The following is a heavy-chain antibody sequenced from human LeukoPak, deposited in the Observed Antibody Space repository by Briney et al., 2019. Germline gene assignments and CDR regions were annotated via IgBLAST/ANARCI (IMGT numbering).Heavy chain of an antibody. CDR2: AHTSGST. V-gene: IGHV4-61*02. J-gene: IGHJ4*02. Sequence: SETLSLTCTVSGGSISSGSYYWSWIRQPAGKGLEWIGRAHTSGSTNYNPSLKSRVIISVDTSKNQFSLKLSSVTAADTAVYYCAREGIYGDYRHWGQGTLVTVSS. CDR3: AREGIYGDYRH. D-gene: IGHD4-17*01. CDR1: GGSISSGSYY.